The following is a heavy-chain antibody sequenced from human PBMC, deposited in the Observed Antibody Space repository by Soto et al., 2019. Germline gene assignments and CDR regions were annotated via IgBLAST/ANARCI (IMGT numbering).Heavy chain of an antibody. Sequence: VQLVESGGGVVQPGRSLRLSCAASGFTFSSYGMHWVRQVPGKGLEWVSTISGIGGTSYADFVRGRFTISRDNSKNTLYLQMNSLRVDDTAIYYCAKDAPGSGWLSDYWGQGTLVTVSS. CDR1: GFTFSSYG. V-gene: IGHV3-23*04. D-gene: IGHD3-22*01. CDR3: AKDAPGSGWLSDY. CDR2: ISGIGGT. J-gene: IGHJ4*02.